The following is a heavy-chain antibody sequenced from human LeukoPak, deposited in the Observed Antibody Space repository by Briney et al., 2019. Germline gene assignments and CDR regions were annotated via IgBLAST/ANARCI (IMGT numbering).Heavy chain of an antibody. V-gene: IGHV3-48*03. Sequence: GGSLRLSCAASGFTFSSYEMNWVRHAPGKGLEWASYISSSGSTMYYADSVKGRFTISRDNAKNSLYLQMNSLRAEDTAVYYCAREGIAEAGSFHYWGQGTLVTVSS. CDR3: AREGIAEAGSFHY. J-gene: IGHJ4*02. D-gene: IGHD6-13*01. CDR1: GFTFSSYE. CDR2: ISSSGSTM.